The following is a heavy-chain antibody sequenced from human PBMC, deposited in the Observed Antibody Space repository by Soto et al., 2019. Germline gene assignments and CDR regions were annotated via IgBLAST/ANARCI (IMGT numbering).Heavy chain of an antibody. Sequence: QVQLVQSGAEVTKPGASVKVSCRASGYNFRDYYLHWVRQAPGAGLDWMGSIIPNTGDTHYAQSLQGRITLTTDKSLDTVYMEIDGLTLDDTAIYFCARSGYRINIPAWIEPWGQVALFTIAS. CDR3: ARSGYRINIPAWIEP. V-gene: IGHV1-2*02. D-gene: IGHD1-1*01. J-gene: IGHJ5*02. CDR2: IIPNTGDT. CDR1: GYNFRDYY.